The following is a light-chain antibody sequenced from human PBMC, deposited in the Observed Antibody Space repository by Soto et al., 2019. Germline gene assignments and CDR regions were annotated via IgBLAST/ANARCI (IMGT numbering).Light chain of an antibody. CDR1: QSISSW. CDR3: QQYNSYPWT. Sequence: DIQMTQSPSTLSASVRDGVTITCRASQSISSWLAWYQQKPGKAPKLLIYKASSLESGVPSRFSVSGSGTEFTLTISSLQPDDFATYYCQQYNSYPWTFGQGTKVEIK. J-gene: IGKJ1*01. V-gene: IGKV1-5*03. CDR2: KAS.